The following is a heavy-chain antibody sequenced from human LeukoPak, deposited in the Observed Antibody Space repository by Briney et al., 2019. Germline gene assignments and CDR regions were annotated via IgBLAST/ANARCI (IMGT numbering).Heavy chain of an antibody. D-gene: IGHD6-19*01. CDR3: ATWGIAVAGTFDY. V-gene: IGHV4-61*08. CDR1: GGSISSGDYY. Sequence: SETLSLTCTVSGGSISSGDYYWSWIRQPPGKGLEWIGYIYYSGSTNYNPSFKSRVAISVDTSKNQFSLKLSSVTAADTAVYYRATWGIAVAGTFDYWGQGTLVTVST. CDR2: IYYSGST. J-gene: IGHJ4*02.